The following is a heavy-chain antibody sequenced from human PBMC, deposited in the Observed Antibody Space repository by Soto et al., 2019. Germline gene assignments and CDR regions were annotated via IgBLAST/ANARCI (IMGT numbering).Heavy chain of an antibody. D-gene: IGHD2-8*01. V-gene: IGHV3-49*03. CDR3: SRDCPCGLGYCTNGACFPNDF. CDR1: GFTFGDYA. CDR2: VRTYAYGETT. Sequence: PGGSLRLSCTTSGFTFGDYAMSWFRRTPGKGLEWVGFVRTYAYGETTEYAASVKGRFTVGRDNSRSTAYLHMSSLKTEDTGVYFCSRDCPCGLGYCTNGACFPNDFWGQGTLVTVSS. J-gene: IGHJ4*02.